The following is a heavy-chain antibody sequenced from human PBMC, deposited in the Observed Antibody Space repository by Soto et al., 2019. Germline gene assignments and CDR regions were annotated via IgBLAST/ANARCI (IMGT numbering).Heavy chain of an antibody. Sequence: ESGGGLVKPGGSPRLSCAASGFTFSSYSMNWVRQAPGKGLEWVSSISSSSSYIYYADSVKGRFTISRDNAKNSLYLQMNSLRAEDTAVYYCASMPREYSGYDLGYWGQGTLVTVSS. CDR2: ISSSSSYI. J-gene: IGHJ4*02. V-gene: IGHV3-21*01. D-gene: IGHD5-12*01. CDR3: ASMPREYSGYDLGY. CDR1: GFTFSSYS.